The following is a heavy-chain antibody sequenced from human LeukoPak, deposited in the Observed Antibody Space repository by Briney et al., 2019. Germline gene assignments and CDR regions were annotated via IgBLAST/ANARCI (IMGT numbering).Heavy chain of an antibody. CDR2: IRYDGSNK. CDR1: GFTFSSYG. J-gene: IGHJ6*02. CDR3: AKDEAASYYYYGMDV. V-gene: IGHV3-30*02. D-gene: IGHD2-15*01. Sequence: GGSLRLSCAASGFTFSSYGMHWVRQAPGKGLEWVAFIRYDGSNKYYADSVKGRFTISRDNSKNTLYLQMNSLRAEDTAVYYCAKDEAASYYYYGMDVWGQGTTVTVSS.